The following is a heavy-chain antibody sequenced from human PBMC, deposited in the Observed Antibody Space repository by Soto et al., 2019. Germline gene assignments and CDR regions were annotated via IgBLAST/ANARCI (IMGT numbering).Heavy chain of an antibody. J-gene: IGHJ6*02. CDR3: ARTNSSGWPYYYYGMDV. Sequence: GASVKVSCKASGYTFTSYGISWVRQAPGQGLERMGWISAYNGNTNYAQKLQGRVTMTTDTSTSTAYMELRSLRSDDTAVYYCARTNSSGWPYYYYGMDVWGQGTTVTVSS. V-gene: IGHV1-18*01. D-gene: IGHD6-19*01. CDR2: ISAYNGNT. CDR1: GYTFTSYG.